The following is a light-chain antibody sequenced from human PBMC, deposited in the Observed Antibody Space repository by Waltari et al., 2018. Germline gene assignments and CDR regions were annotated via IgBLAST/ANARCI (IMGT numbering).Light chain of an antibody. CDR3: MQSLQTLWT. J-gene: IGKJ1*01. V-gene: IGKV2-28*01. CDR2: LGS. CDR1: QSLLHRNGNNY. Sequence: DIVVTQSPLSLPVTPGEPASISCRSSQSLLHRNGNNYLDWYLQKPGQSPQLLIYLGSNRASGVPDRCSGSGSGTDFSLRISRVEADDVGVYYCMQSLQTLWTFGQGTKVEIK.